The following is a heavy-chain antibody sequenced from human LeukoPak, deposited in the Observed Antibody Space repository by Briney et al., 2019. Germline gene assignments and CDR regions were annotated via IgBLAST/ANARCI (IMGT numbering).Heavy chain of an antibody. Sequence: PGGSLRLSCAASGFTFDDYGMSWVRQAPGKGLEWVSGINWNGGSTGYADSVKGRFTISRDNAKNSLYLQMNSLRAEDTAVYCCARAVGDGYNWFYFDYWGQGSLVTVSS. J-gene: IGHJ4*02. CDR2: INWNGGST. CDR3: ARAVGDGYNWFYFDY. D-gene: IGHD5-24*01. V-gene: IGHV3-20*04. CDR1: GFTFDDYG.